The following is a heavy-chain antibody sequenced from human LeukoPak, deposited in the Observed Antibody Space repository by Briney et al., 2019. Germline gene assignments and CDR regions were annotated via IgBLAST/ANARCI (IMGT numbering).Heavy chain of an antibody. CDR1: GGSFSGYY. D-gene: IGHD5-12*01. J-gene: IGHJ4*02. Sequence: SETLSLTCAVYGGSFSGYYWSWIRQPPGKGLEWIGYIFYSGSTYYNPSLKSRVAMSVDTSKNQFSLKLSSVTAVDTAVYYCARTRGYSGYDQPSFDYWGQGTLVTVSS. V-gene: IGHV4-34*10. CDR3: ARTRGYSGYDQPSFDY. CDR2: IFYSGST.